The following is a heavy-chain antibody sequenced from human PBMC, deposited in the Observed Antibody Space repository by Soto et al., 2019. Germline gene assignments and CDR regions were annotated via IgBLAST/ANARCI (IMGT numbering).Heavy chain of an antibody. D-gene: IGHD6-13*01. CDR2: INTDGSVT. J-gene: IGHJ5*02. CDR1: GFSFSCYW. CDR3: AGPGGCAGMGFEP. Sequence: EVQLVESGGGLVQPGGSLRLSCVASGFSFSCYWMHWVRHVLGKGLVWVSCINTDGSVTRYADSVKGRFTISRDNAKNPLYLQVSSLTAADTARYYCAGPGGCAGMGFEPWGLGTLVTGSS. V-gene: IGHV3-74*01.